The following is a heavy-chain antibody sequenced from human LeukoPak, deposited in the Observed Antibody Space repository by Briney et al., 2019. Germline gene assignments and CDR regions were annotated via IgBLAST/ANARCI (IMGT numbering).Heavy chain of an antibody. CDR2: FDPEDGET. CDR3: ATGGYCSSTSCYRGIDY. Sequence: ASVKVSCKVSGYTLTELSMHWVRQAPGNGLEWMGGFDPEDGETIYAQKLQGRVTMTEDTSTDTAYMQLSSLRSEDTAVYYCATGGYCSSTSCYRGIDYWGQGTLVTVSS. D-gene: IGHD2-2*02. CDR1: GYTLTELS. J-gene: IGHJ4*02. V-gene: IGHV1-24*01.